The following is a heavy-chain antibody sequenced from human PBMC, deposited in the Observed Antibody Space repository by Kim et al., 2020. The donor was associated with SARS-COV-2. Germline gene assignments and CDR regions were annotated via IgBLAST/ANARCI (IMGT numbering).Heavy chain of an antibody. J-gene: IGHJ4*02. CDR2: IILMFGTP. D-gene: IGHD1-26*01. Sequence: SVKVSCKSPGGTFSTYALSWVRQAPGQGLEWMGGIILMFGTPNFPLKFQGRVTITADKSTSTSYMELSSLRSEDTAMYYCAGIRGRDYIDSWGQGTLVTVSS. CDR1: GGTFSTYA. CDR3: AGIRGRDYIDS. V-gene: IGHV1-69*06.